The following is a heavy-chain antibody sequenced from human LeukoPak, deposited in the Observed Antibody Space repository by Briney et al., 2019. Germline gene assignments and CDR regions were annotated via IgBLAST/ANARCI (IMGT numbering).Heavy chain of an antibody. D-gene: IGHD3-10*01. CDR3: ARPGYYYGMDV. V-gene: IGHV3-48*03. Sequence: GGSLRLSCAASGFTLSINEMNWVRQAPGRGLEWVSYISCSGSSIYCADSVKGRFTISRDNAKNSLYLQMNSLRAEETAVYYCARPGYYYGMDVWGQGTTVTVSS. CDR1: GFTLSINE. CDR2: ISCSGSSI. J-gene: IGHJ6*02.